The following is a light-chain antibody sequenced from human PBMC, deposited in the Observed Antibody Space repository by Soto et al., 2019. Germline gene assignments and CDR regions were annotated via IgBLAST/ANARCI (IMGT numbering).Light chain of an antibody. J-gene: IGKJ1*01. V-gene: IGKV3D-7*01. CDR1: QSVSSSY. Sequence: EIVMTQSPATLSLSPGERATLSCRASQSVSSSYLSWYQQKPGQAPRLLIYGASIRATGIPARFSGSGSGTAFTLTISSLQPEDFAGYYCQQDYHLPWTFGQGTKVEIK. CDR2: GAS. CDR3: QQDYHLPWT.